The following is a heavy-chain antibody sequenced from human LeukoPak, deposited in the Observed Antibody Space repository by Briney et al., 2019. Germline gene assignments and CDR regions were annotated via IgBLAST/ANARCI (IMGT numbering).Heavy chain of an antibody. CDR1: GYSLSELS. D-gene: IGHD3-22*01. CDR2: FDPEDGKT. V-gene: IGHV1-24*01. CDR3: TTVRFEVDSSGYYHNYFDP. J-gene: IGHJ5*02. Sequence: ASVKVSCKVSGYSLSELSMHWVRQAPGKGLEWMGGFDPEDGKTINAQKFQGRLTMTEDASTDTAYMELSSLRSEDTAVYYCTTVRFEVDSSGYYHNYFDPWGQGTLVTVSS.